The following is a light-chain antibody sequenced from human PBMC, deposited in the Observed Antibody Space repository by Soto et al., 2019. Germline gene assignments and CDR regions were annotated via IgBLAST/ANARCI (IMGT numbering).Light chain of an antibody. CDR1: QSVSSDY. J-gene: IGKJ3*01. Sequence: EIVLTQSPDTLSLSPGERATLSCRASQSVSSDYLVWYQQKPGLPPRLLIYGASRRATGIPDRFSGSGSGTDFILTISRLEPEDFAVYYCQQRSTWIFTFGPGTKVDIK. CDR3: QQRSTWIFT. V-gene: IGKV3D-20*02. CDR2: GAS.